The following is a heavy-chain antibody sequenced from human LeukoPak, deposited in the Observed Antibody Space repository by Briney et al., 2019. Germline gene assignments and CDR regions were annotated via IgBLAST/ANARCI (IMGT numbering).Heavy chain of an antibody. CDR2: TSYSGTS. Sequence: SETLSLTCTVSGGSISDGTYLWAWIRQPPGKGLEWIGSTSYSGTSYYNPSLKSRVTVSLDTSMNQFSLKLSSVTAADTAVYYCARAPYDSGGYYDYYFDYWGQGTLVTVSS. CDR1: GGSISDGTYL. J-gene: IGHJ4*02. V-gene: IGHV4-39*01. D-gene: IGHD3-22*01. CDR3: ARAPYDSGGYYDYYFDY.